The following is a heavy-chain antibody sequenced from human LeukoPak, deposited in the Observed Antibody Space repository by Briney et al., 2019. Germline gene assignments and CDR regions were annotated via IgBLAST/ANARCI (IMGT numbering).Heavy chain of an antibody. CDR2: FDPEDGET. CDR1: GYTLTELS. V-gene: IGHV1-24*01. Sequence: ASVKVSCKVSGYTLTELSMHWVRQAPGKGLEWMGGFDPEDGETIYAQKFQGRVTMTEDTSTDTAYMELSSLRSEDMAVYYCATVYSNYGDYYGMDVWGQGTTVTVSS. D-gene: IGHD4-11*01. CDR3: ATVYSNYGDYYGMDV. J-gene: IGHJ6*02.